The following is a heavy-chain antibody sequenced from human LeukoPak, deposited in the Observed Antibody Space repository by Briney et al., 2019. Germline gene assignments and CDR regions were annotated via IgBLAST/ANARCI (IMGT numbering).Heavy chain of an antibody. D-gene: IGHD3-16*01. Sequence: GGSLRLSCAASGFTFSTYAMHWVRQAPGKGLEWVAVISYDGSSKYYADSVKGRFTISRDNSKNTLYLQMNSLRAEDTAVYYCAKEEGSGLYHYYYYYMDVWGKGTTVTISS. CDR3: AKEEGSGLYHYYYYYMDV. J-gene: IGHJ6*03. CDR2: ISYDGSSK. CDR1: GFTFSTYA. V-gene: IGHV3-30*04.